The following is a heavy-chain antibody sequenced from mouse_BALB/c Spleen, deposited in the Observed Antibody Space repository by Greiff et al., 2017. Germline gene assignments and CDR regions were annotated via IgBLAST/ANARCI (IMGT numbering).Heavy chain of an antibody. CDR1: GYTFTSYW. CDR2: INPSTGYT. Sequence: VKLQQSGAELAKPGASVKMSCKASGYTFTSYWMHWVKQRPGQGLEWIGYINPSTGYTEYNQKFKDKATLTADKSSSTAYMQLSSLTSEDSAVYYCARSLYDYYAMDYWGQGTSVTVSS. CDR3: ARSLYDYYAMDY. J-gene: IGHJ4*01. V-gene: IGHV1-7*01. D-gene: IGHD2-14*01.